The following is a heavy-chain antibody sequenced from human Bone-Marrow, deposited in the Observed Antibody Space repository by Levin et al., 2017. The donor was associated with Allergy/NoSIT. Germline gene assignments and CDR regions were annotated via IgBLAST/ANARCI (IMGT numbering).Heavy chain of an antibody. Sequence: ETLSLTCGGSGYSVSSFWIGWLRQRPGKGLEWMGIIYPADSDTRYSPSLEGHVTISVDGSASTAYLRLDNLKASDTGMYYWARRGDGYNLYTFDLWGRGTMVTVSS. CDR3: ARRGDGYNLYTFDL. V-gene: IGHV5-51*01. D-gene: IGHD5-24*01. CDR2: IYPADSDT. J-gene: IGHJ3*01. CDR1: GYSVSSFW.